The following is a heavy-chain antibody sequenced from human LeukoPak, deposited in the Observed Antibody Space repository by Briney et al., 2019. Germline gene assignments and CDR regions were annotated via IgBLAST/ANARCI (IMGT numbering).Heavy chain of an antibody. V-gene: IGHV3-30-3*01. CDR1: GFTFNGYA. J-gene: IGHJ4*02. Sequence: GGSLRLSCAASGFTFNGYAMYWVRQTPGKGLEWVTLISYDGYDKSYADSVRGRFTISRDNSKNTLYLQMDSLRSDDTAVYYCARDFFPIVDSSWYEIGYWGQGTLVTVSS. D-gene: IGHD6-13*01. CDR3: ARDFFPIVDSSWYEIGY. CDR2: ISYDGYDK.